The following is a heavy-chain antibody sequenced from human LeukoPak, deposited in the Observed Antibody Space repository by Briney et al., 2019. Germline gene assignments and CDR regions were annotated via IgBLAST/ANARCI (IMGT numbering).Heavy chain of an antibody. CDR1: GFTVSSNY. Sequence: GGSLRLSCVASGFTVSSNYMSWVRQAPGKGLEWASVIYSGGNTYYADSVKGRFTISRDNSKNTLYLQMNSLRAEDTAVYYCARGRPPFNFDYWGQGTLVTVSS. J-gene: IGHJ4*02. CDR3: ARGRPPFNFDY. V-gene: IGHV3-53*01. CDR2: IYSGGNT.